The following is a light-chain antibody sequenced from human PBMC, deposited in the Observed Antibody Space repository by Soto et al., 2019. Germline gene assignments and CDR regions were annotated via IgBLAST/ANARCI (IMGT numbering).Light chain of an antibody. CDR1: QAISSY. V-gene: IGKV1-9*01. CDR3: QQLNSFPIT. CDR2: AAS. J-gene: IGKJ5*01. Sequence: DIQLTQAPSFLSASAGDRVSITCRASQAISSYLAWYQQKPGRAPKLLIYAASTLQSGVPSRFSGSGSGTEFTLTIISLQPEDFATYYCQQLNSFPITFGQGTRLEIK.